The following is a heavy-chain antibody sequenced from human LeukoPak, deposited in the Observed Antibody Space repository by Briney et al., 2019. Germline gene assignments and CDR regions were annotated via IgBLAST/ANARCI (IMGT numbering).Heavy chain of an antibody. CDR1: GGSISSYY. Sequence: SETLSLTCTVSGGSISSYYWSWIRQPPGKGLEWIGYIYYSGSTNYNPSLKSRVTISVDTSKNQFSLKLSSVTAAVTAVYYCARDTHYDILTGYYYDAFDIWGQGTMVTVSS. CDR2: IYYSGST. CDR3: ARDTHYDILTGYYYDAFDI. V-gene: IGHV4-59*01. J-gene: IGHJ3*02. D-gene: IGHD3-9*01.